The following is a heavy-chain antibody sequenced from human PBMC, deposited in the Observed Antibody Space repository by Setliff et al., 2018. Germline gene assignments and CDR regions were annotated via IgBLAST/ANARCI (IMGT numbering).Heavy chain of an antibody. CDR1: GFTFSTHR. V-gene: IGHV3-33*06. D-gene: IGHD6-19*01. CDR2: IWDDGGNK. CDR3: AKAGLSSGWYGNDY. Sequence: SLRLSCAASGFTFSTHRMHWVRQAPGKGLEWVAVIWDDGGNKYHADSVKGRFTISRDNSKNTLYLQMNSLRAEDTAVYYCAKAGLSSGWYGNDYWGQGTLVTVSS. J-gene: IGHJ4*02.